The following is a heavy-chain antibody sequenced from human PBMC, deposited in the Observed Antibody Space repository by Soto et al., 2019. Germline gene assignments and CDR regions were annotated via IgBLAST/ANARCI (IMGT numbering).Heavy chain of an antibody. Sequence: QVQLVQSGAEVKKPWSSVKVSCKASGGTFSRYAISWVRQAPGQGLELMGVFSPISGTANYAQKFKGRLTITAVQSTCTADMRLSSLRSEDPDVYYCESTTFPDIVVVVTDPSGWFDPWGQGTPVTVCS. CDR3: ESTTFPDIVVVVTDPSGWFDP. CDR1: GGTFSRYA. D-gene: IGHD2-15*01. CDR2: FSPISGTA. J-gene: IGHJ5*02. V-gene: IGHV1-69*01.